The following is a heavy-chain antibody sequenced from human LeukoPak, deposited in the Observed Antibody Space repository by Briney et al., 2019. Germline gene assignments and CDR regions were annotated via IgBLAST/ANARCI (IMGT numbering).Heavy chain of an antibody. V-gene: IGHV3-74*01. Sequence: PGGSLRLSCAASGLTFSSYWMHWVRQAPWKGLVWVSRINSDGSSTSYADSVKGRFTISRDNAKNTLYLQMNSLRAEDTAVYYCARDSPESGNFDYWGQGTLVTVSS. CDR2: INSDGSST. D-gene: IGHD2-15*01. CDR1: GLTFSSYW. CDR3: ARDSPESGNFDY. J-gene: IGHJ4*02.